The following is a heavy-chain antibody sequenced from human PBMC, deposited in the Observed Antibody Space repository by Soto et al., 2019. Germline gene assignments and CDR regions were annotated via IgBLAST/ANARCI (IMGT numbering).Heavy chain of an antibody. CDR1: GLTFANAW. CDR2: IKSQIDGAAT. CDR3: EPGRLPKGFYAMDI. J-gene: IGHJ6*02. Sequence: PRWSLRLSCAVSGLTFANAWMSWVRRAPVKGLEWIGRIKSQIDGAATDNAAPVKGRFTISRDDSKDTLYLQMDSLRTEASGVYYCEPGRLPKGFYAMDIWGQGTAVTVSS. V-gene: IGHV3-15*01.